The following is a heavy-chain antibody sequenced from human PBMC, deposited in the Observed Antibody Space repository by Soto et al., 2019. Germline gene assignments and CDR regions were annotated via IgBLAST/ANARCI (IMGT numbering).Heavy chain of an antibody. V-gene: IGHV3-21*01. CDR2: ICSSSGYI. Sequence: GGSLRLSCAASGFTFSSYSMNWVRQAPGKGLEWVSSICSSSGYIYYADSVKGRFTISRDTATNSLYLQMNSLRAEDTAVYYCATSTWYAFDIWGQGTMVTVSS. D-gene: IGHD6-13*01. J-gene: IGHJ3*02. CDR3: ATSTWYAFDI. CDR1: GFTFSSYS.